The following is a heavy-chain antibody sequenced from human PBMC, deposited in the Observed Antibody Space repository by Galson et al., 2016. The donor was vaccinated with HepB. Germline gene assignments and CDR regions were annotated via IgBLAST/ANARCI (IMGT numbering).Heavy chain of an antibody. J-gene: IGHJ4*02. V-gene: IGHV5-51*01. CDR2: IYPGDSET. Sequence: QSGAEVKKPGESLKISCKHSGYNFNRYCIGWVRQMPGKGLEWMGIIYPGDSETRYSPSFQGQVTISADKSTSTAYLHWRSLKASDTAMYYCARRDYDFSTGYSNTPFDYWGQGTLVIVSS. CDR1: GYNFNRYC. CDR3: ARRDYDFSTGYSNTPFDY. D-gene: IGHD3-9*01.